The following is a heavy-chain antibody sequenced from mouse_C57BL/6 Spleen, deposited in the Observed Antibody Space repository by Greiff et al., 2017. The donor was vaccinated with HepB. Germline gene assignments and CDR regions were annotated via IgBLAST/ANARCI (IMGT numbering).Heavy chain of an antibody. CDR1: GYAFSSSW. J-gene: IGHJ2*01. CDR2: IYPGDGDT. Sequence: LQESGPELVKPGASVKISCKASGYAFSSSWMNWVKQRPGKGLEWIGRIYPGDGDTNYNGKFKGKATLTADKSSSTAYMQLSSLTSEDSAVYCCARKDDSDYWGQGTTLTVSS. CDR3: ARKDDSDY. V-gene: IGHV1-82*01.